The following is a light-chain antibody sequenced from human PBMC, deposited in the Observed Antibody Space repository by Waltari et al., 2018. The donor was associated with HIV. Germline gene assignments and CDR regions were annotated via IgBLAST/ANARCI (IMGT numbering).Light chain of an antibody. Sequence: DIQMTQSPSALSASVGDRVTITCRASQSISSWLAWFQQKPGKVPKLLIYKASNLESGVPSRFSGSGSGIEFTLTISSLQPDDFATYYCQQYNSYGWTFGQGTKVEIK. J-gene: IGKJ1*01. V-gene: IGKV1-5*03. CDR1: QSISSW. CDR3: QQYNSYGWT. CDR2: KAS.